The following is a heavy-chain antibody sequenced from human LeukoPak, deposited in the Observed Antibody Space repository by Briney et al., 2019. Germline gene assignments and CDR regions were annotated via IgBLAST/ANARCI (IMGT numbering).Heavy chain of an antibody. D-gene: IGHD3-16*02. CDR3: ARGEYLSYGFDI. Sequence: GGSLRLSCAASGFTFRDYYMSWIRQAPGKGLEWISYIANIGGTIYYADSVKGRFTISRDNAKNSLYLQMNSLRAEDTAVYYCARGEYLSYGFDIWGHGTMVTVSS. CDR1: GFTFRDYY. V-gene: IGHV3-11*04. CDR2: IANIGGTI. J-gene: IGHJ3*02.